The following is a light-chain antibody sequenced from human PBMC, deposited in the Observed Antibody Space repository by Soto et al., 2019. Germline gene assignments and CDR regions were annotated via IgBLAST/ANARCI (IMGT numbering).Light chain of an antibody. V-gene: IGKV1-8*01. CDR3: QKYYSYPRT. J-gene: IGKJ1*01. CDR1: QGISSY. CDR2: AAC. Sequence: AIRLTQSPSSLSASTGDRVTISCRARQGISSYLAWYQQKPWKAPKLLIYAACTLQSGGPTRFSSSGSGTDFTLTISCLQSEDFATYYCQKYYSYPRTFGQGTKVEIK.